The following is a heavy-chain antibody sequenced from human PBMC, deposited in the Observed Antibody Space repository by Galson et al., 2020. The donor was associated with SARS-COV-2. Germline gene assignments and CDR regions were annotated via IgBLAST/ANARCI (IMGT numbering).Heavy chain of an antibody. J-gene: IGHJ6*04. D-gene: IGHD5-12*01. Sequence: ENVSRQASRYTFNDYYMHWVRQAPGQGLAGMGWINPNSGGPNYAQKLQGRVNMTRDTSISTAYMELSRLRSDDTAVYYCARVILNVDIVAKITGEHNYYGMDVWGKGTTVTVSS. CDR3: ARVILNVDIVAKITGEHNYYGMDV. CDR1: RYTFNDYY. V-gene: IGHV1-2*02. CDR2: INPNSGGP.